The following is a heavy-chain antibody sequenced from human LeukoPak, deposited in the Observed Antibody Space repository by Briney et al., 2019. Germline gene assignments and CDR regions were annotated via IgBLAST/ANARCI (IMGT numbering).Heavy chain of an antibody. D-gene: IGHD6-6*01. CDR3: ARAQIAARRYVDY. J-gene: IGHJ4*02. V-gene: IGHV4-61*02. Sequence: PSGTLSLTCTVSGGSISSGSYYWSWIRQPAGKGLEWIGRTYTSGSTNYNPSLKSRVTISVDTSKNQFSLKLSSVTAADTAVYYCARAQIAARRYVDYWGQGTLVTVSS. CDR2: TYTSGST. CDR1: GGSISSGSYY.